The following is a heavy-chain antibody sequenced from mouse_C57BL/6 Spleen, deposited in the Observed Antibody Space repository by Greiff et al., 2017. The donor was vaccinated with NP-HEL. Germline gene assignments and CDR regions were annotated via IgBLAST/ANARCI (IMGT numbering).Heavy chain of an antibody. CDR3: ARLEYYGSRTYFDY. Sequence: VPLQHSRAAPLLPFSSFPLSFPSSFSPFPLSFLPFFPPLPFHCLSFLLTITASSIYTNYNQNFKCNSTLTVDKSSSTAYMQLSSLTSEDSAVYYCARLEYYGSRTYFDYWGQGTTLTVSS. J-gene: IGHJ2*01. CDR2: ITASSIYT. CDR1: FSPFPLSF. D-gene: IGHD1-1*01. V-gene: IGHV1-69*01.